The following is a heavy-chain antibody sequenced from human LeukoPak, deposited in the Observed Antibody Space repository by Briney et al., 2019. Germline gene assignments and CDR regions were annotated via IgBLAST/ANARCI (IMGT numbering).Heavy chain of an antibody. J-gene: IGHJ3*02. CDR1: GFTFRNYG. CDR2: IRYDGSYK. D-gene: IGHD1-26*01. Sequence: PGGSLRLSCAASGFTFRNYGMHWVRQAPGKGLEWVAFIRYDGSYKYYADFVKGRLTISRDNSKNTLYLQMNSLRAEDTAVYYCAKDSDRYSGSLEGVFDIWGQGTMVTVSS. V-gene: IGHV3-30*02. CDR3: AKDSDRYSGSLEGVFDI.